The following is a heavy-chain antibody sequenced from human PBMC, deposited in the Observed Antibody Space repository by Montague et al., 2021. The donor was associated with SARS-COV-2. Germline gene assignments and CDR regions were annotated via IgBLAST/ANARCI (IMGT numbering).Heavy chain of an antibody. V-gene: IGHV4-34*01. Sequence: SETLSLTCAVYGGSFSGYYWSWIRQPPGKGLEWIGEINHSGSTNYNPSLKSRVTISVDTSKNQFSLKLSSVTAADTAVYYCARGPGVVIILATYYYGMDVWGQGTTVTVSS. CDR1: GGSFSGYY. CDR3: ARGPGVVIILATYYYGMDV. D-gene: IGHD3-3*01. CDR2: INHSGST. J-gene: IGHJ6*02.